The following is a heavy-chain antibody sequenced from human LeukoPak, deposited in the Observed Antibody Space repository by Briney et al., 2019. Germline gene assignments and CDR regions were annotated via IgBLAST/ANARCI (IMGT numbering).Heavy chain of an antibody. CDR3: ARQGGGYCSSTSCLYYFDY. CDR1: GYRFTSYW. V-gene: IGHV5-10-1*01. D-gene: IGHD2-2*03. J-gene: IGHJ4*02. CDR2: IDPSDSYT. Sequence: GESLKISCQGSGYRFTSYWISWVRQLPGKGLEWMGRIDPSDSYTNYSPSFQGHVTISADKSISTAYLQSSSLKASDTAMYYCARQGGGYCSSTSCLYYFDYWGQGTLVTVSS.